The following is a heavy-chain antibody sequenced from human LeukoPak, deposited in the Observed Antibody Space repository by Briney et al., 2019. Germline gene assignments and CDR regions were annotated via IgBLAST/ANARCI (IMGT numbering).Heavy chain of an antibody. V-gene: IGHV4-39*01. CDR3: ARHVRAYYDSSGYYDAKAPLGFTFDI. Sequence: SETLSLTCTVSGGSISSSSYYWGWIRQPPGKGLEWIGSIYYSGSTYYNPSLKSRVTISVDTSKNQFSLKLSSVTAADTAVYYCARHVRAYYDSSGYYDAKAPLGFTFDIWGQGTMVTVSS. D-gene: IGHD3-22*01. J-gene: IGHJ3*02. CDR2: IYYSGST. CDR1: GGSISSSSYY.